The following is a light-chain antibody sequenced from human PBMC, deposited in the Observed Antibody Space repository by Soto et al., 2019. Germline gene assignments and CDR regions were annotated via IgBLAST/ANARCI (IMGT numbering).Light chain of an antibody. J-gene: IGKJ1*01. V-gene: IGKV1-5*01. CDR2: DAS. Sequence: IHMTQSPSTLPASVGDSGTITCRASQTITRWMAWYQQKPGKAPKLLIYDASTSESGVPSRLSGGRSGTEFTITIRSLQPDDFATYYCQPYNSYSTFGQGTKVDI. CDR1: QTITRW. CDR3: QPYNSYST.